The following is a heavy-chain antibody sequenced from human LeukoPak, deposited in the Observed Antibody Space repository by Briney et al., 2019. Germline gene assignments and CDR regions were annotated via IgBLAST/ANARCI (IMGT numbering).Heavy chain of an antibody. J-gene: IGHJ4*02. CDR2: IYYSGST. Sequence: SETLSLTCTVSGGSISSYYWNFIRQPPGKGLEWIGYIYYSGSTNYNPSLKSRVTISVDTSKNQFSLKLSSVTAADTAVYYCASHHIAAAGTFDYWGQGTLVTVSS. V-gene: IGHV4-59*01. CDR1: GGSISSYY. CDR3: ASHHIAAAGTFDY. D-gene: IGHD6-13*01.